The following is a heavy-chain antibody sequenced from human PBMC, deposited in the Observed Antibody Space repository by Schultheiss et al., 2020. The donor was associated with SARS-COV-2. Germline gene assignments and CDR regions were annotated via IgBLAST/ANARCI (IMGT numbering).Heavy chain of an antibody. Sequence: SETLSLTCTVSGGSISSYYWSWIRQPAGKGLEWIGRIYTSGSTNYNPSLKSRVTMSVDTSKNQFSLKLSSVTAADTAVYYCARTARRYSSPYYFDYWGQGTLVTVSS. J-gene: IGHJ4*02. CDR1: GGSISSYY. CDR2: IYTSGST. D-gene: IGHD6-6*01. CDR3: ARTARRYSSPYYFDY. V-gene: IGHV4-4*07.